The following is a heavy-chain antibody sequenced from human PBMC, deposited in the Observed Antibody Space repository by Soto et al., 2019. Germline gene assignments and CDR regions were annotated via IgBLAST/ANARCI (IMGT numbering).Heavy chain of an antibody. CDR1: GYSFKTFW. J-gene: IGHJ4*02. V-gene: IGHV5-51*01. Sequence: PGESLKISCRASGYSFKTFWLGWVRQMPGKGLEWMAMIYPDDSDIKYSPSFEGQVTISVDRSITTAYLQWSGLRASDSGMFYCARVRNNGGDGFFDLWGQGTLVTVSS. CDR3: ARVRNNGGDGFFDL. D-gene: IGHD2-8*01. CDR2: IYPDDSDI.